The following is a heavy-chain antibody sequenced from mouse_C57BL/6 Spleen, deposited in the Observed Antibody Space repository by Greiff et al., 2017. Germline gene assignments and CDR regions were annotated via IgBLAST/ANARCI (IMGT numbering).Heavy chain of an antibody. CDR3: ARPNYYGSSYRAMDY. J-gene: IGHJ4*01. Sequence: EVKLEESGGGLVKPGGSLKLSCAASGFTFSDYGMHWVRQAPEKGLEWVAYISSGSSTIYYADTVKGRFTISRDNAKNTLFLQMTSLRSEDTAMYYCARPNYYGSSYRAMDYWGQGTSVTVSS. CDR2: ISSGSSTI. D-gene: IGHD1-1*01. CDR1: GFTFSDYG. V-gene: IGHV5-17*01.